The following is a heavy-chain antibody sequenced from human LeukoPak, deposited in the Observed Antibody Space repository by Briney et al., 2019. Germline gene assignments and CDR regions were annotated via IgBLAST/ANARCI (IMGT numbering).Heavy chain of an antibody. Sequence: GQSPRLSCTASGLTFGDYAMSWVRQAPGKGLEWVGFIRSKAYGGTTEYAASVKGRFSISRDDSKSIAYLQMESLKTEDTAVYYCTRGVSGLRAFDIWGQGTMVTVSS. CDR2: IRSKAYGGTT. J-gene: IGHJ3*02. V-gene: IGHV3-49*04. CDR1: GLTFGDYA. CDR3: TRGVSGLRAFDI.